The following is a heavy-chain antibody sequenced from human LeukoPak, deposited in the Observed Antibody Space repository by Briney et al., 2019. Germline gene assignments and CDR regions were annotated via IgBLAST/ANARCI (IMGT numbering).Heavy chain of an antibody. J-gene: IGHJ4*02. CDR3: ARWRNYEYDY. CDR2: TSSNGGST. CDR1: GFTFSSYA. Sequence: GGSLRLSCAASGFTFSSYAMHWVRQAPGKGLEYVPATSSNGGSTYYANSVKGRFTISRDNSKNTLYLQMGSLRAEDMAVYYCARWRNYEYDYWGQGTLVTVSS. V-gene: IGHV3-64*01. D-gene: IGHD1-7*01.